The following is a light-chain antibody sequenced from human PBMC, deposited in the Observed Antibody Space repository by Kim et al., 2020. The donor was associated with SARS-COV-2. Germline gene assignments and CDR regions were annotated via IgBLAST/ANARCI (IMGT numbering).Light chain of an antibody. CDR2: AAS. V-gene: IGKV1-27*01. CDR1: QDIANS. J-gene: IGKJ1*01. Sequence: ASVGDRVTITCRESQDIANSLAWYQQKPGTVPKVLIYAASTLQSGVPSRFSGSRSGTEFTLTIGSLQTEDVATYYCQKYNSAPWTFGPGTKVDIK. CDR3: QKYNSAPWT.